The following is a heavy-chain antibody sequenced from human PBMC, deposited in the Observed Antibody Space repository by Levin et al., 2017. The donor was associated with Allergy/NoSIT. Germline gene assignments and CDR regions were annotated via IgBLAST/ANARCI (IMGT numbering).Heavy chain of an antibody. CDR1: GGSISSSNW. J-gene: IGHJ4*02. CDR3: ARDSGDYDRSGYYFDY. D-gene: IGHD3-22*01. V-gene: IGHV4-4*02. CDR2: IYHDGTT. Sequence: SETLSLTCAVSGGSISSSNWWNWVRQPPGKGLEWIGEIYHDGTTNYSPSLKSRVTISVDKSKNQFSLKLSSVTAADTAVYYCARDSGDYDRSGYYFDYWGQGTLVTVSS.